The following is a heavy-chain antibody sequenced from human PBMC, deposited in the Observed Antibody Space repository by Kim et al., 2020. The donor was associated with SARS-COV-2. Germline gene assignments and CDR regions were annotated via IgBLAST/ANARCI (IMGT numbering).Heavy chain of an antibody. V-gene: IGHV3-21*01. J-gene: IGHJ2*01. Sequence: GGSLRLSCAASGFTFSSYSMHWVRQAPGKGLEWVSSISCSRSNIYYADSVKGRFTISRDNAKNSLYLQMNSLRAEDTAVYYCARVRDCGGDCCWYFDLCGRGTLLTVSS. CDR2: ISCSRSNI. D-gene: IGHD2-21*02. CDR1: GFTFSSYS. CDR3: ARVRDCGGDCCWYFDL.